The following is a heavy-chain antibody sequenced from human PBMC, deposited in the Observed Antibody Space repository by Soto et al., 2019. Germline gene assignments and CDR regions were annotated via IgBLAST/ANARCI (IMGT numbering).Heavy chain of an antibody. Sequence: SETLSLTCTVSGGSISSYYWSWIRQPPGKGLEWIGYIYYSGSTNYNPSLKSRVTISVDTSKNQFSLKLSSVTAADTAVYYCARTHGVVVAAKGYMDVWGKGTTVTVSS. CDR2: IYYSGST. CDR1: GGSISSYY. D-gene: IGHD2-15*01. J-gene: IGHJ6*03. CDR3: ARTHGVVVAAKGYMDV. V-gene: IGHV4-59*08.